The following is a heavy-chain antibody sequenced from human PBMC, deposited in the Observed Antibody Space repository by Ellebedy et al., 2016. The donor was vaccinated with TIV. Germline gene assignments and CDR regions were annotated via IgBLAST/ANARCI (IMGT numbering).Heavy chain of an antibody. CDR3: ARAPTAIFAHFYYYYYYMDV. CDR2: ISGSGGST. Sequence: GGSLRLXXAASGFTFSSYAMNWVRQAPGRRLEWVSAISGSGGSTHYVDSVRGRFTISRDNSKNTLYLQMTSLRAEDTAVYYCARAPTAIFAHFYYYYYYMDVWGKGTTVTVSS. CDR1: GFTFSSYA. D-gene: IGHD2-21*02. V-gene: IGHV3-23*01. J-gene: IGHJ6*03.